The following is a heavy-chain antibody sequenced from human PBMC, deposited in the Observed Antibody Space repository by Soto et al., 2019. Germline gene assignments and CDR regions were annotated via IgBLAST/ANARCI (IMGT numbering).Heavy chain of an antibody. Sequence: EVALLESGGGLVQPGGSLRLSCAASGFSFSTSAMSWVRQVPGKGLEWVSAISGNGANTYYADSVKGRLTISRDNSKNTLYLQMNSLRDEDTAVYYCAKRSIYGGPDYWGQGSLVTVSS. CDR1: GFSFSTSA. CDR3: AKRSIYGGPDY. J-gene: IGHJ4*02. CDR2: ISGNGANT. V-gene: IGHV3-23*01. D-gene: IGHD3-16*01.